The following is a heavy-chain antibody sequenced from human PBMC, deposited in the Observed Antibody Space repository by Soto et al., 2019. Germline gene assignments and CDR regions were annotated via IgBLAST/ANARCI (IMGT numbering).Heavy chain of an antibody. J-gene: IGHJ4*02. CDR1: GFTFSSYA. D-gene: IGHD2-2*01. CDR2: ISTSGGNT. V-gene: IGHV3-23*01. Sequence: GGSLRLSCAASGFTFSSYAMSWVRQAPGKGLEWVSAISTSGGNTYYADSVKGRFTISRDNSQNTLYLQMNSLRAEDSAVYYCAKPARAMNYFDYWGQGCLVAVS. CDR3: AKPARAMNYFDY.